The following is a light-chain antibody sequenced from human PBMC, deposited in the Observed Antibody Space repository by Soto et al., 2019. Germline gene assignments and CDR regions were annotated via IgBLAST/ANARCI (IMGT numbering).Light chain of an antibody. V-gene: IGKV3-11*01. J-gene: IGKJ4*01. CDR1: QDISTY. CDR2: DTF. Sequence: IVLTKSPASLSVSPGERATLSCRASQDISTYLAWYQQKPGQAPRLIIYDTFNRASGVPDTFSGSGSGTVFTLTVSNVAPDDSAIYYCQQRSTWPLTFGGGTKVEIK. CDR3: QQRSTWPLT.